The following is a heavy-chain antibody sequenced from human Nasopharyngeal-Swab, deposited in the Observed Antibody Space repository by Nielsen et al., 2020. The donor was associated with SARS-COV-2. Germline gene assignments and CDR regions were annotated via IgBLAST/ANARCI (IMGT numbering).Heavy chain of an antibody. CDR1: GYTFSAYY. D-gene: IGHD5-18*01. CDR2: INPNSGGT. J-gene: IGHJ4*02. V-gene: IGHV1-2*06. CDR3: SRVPLVGGFSYGYDN. Sequence: ASMKVSCKASGYTFSAYYTEWVRQAPGQGLEWMGRINPNSGGTNYAQKFRGRVTMTRDTSLNTAYMELGGLRYDDTAIYFCSRVPLVGGFSYGYDNWGQGTLVTVSS.